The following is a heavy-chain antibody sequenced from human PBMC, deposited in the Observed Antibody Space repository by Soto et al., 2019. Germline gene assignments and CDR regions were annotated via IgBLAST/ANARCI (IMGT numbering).Heavy chain of an antibody. CDR1: GYTIISYG. Sequence: QVQLVQSGAEVKKPGASVKVSCKASGYTIISYGFTWVRQAPGQGLEWMGWISAYNGNTNYTQKLQGRVTMTTDTSTSTAYMELRSLRSDDTAVYYCARVGDYYDLYYCDYWGQGTLVTVSS. D-gene: IGHD3-22*01. CDR3: ARVGDYYDLYYCDY. J-gene: IGHJ4*02. CDR2: ISAYNGNT. V-gene: IGHV1-18*01.